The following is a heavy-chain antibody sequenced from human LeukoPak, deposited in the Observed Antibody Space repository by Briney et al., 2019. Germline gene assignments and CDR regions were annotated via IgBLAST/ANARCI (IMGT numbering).Heavy chain of an antibody. J-gene: IGHJ1*01. Sequence: PSETLSLTCTVSSGSITNYYWSWIRQPPGKELEWIGYVYYSGNTNYDPSLQSRVTISVDTSKNQFSLNLNSVTVADTAVYYCARVHVIRGVIINWGQGTLVTVSS. V-gene: IGHV4-59*08. CDR3: ARVHVIRGVIIN. CDR1: SGSITNYY. D-gene: IGHD3-10*01. CDR2: VYYSGNT.